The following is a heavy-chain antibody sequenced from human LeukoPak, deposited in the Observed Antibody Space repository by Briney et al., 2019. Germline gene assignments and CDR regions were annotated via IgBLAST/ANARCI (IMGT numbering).Heavy chain of an antibody. D-gene: IGHD5-24*01. CDR2: IIPIFGTA. V-gene: IGHV1-69*05. Sequence: SVKVSCKASGGTFSSYAISWVRQAPGQGLEWMGRIIPIFGTANYAQKFQGRVTITTDESTSTAYMELSSLRSEDTAVYYCARGTGRDGYNFDYWGQGTLVSVSS. CDR3: ARGTGRDGYNFDY. CDR1: GGTFSSYA. J-gene: IGHJ4*02.